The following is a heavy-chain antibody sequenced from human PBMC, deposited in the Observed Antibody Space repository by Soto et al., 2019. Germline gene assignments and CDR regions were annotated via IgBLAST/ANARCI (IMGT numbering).Heavy chain of an antibody. J-gene: IGHJ6*02. D-gene: IGHD2-15*01. CDR3: ARTRSAWSDFHYSSLDF. V-gene: IGHV3-30*03. Sequence: GGSRRSSCAASGFTFNSYGIHWGRQGPGNGLEWVAFISYDSTKTYYADSVKGRFTISRDNSNSALYVQMNSLTGEDTAVYYCARTRSAWSDFHYSSLDFWGQGTTVTV. CDR2: ISYDSTKT. CDR1: GFTFNSYG.